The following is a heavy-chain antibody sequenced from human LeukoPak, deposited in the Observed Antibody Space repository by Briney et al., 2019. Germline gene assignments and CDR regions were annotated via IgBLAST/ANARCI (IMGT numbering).Heavy chain of an antibody. CDR3: ARDSPEVYYDFWSGYYGYYYGMDV. CDR2: ISGSGGST. V-gene: IGHV3-23*01. CDR1: GFTFSSYA. D-gene: IGHD3-3*01. J-gene: IGHJ6*02. Sequence: PGGSLRLSCAASGFTFSSYAMSWVRQAPGKGLEWVSAISGSGGSTYYADSVKGRFTISRDNAKNSLYLQMNSLRDEDTAVYYCARDSPEVYYDFWSGYYGYYYGMDVWGQGTTVTVSS.